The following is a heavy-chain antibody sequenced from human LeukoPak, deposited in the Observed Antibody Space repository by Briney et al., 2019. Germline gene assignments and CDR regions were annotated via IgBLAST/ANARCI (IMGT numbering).Heavy chain of an antibody. J-gene: IGHJ6*02. CDR2: INHSGST. Sequence: SETLSLTCTVSGGSIGSSGYYWGWIRQPPGKGLEWIGEINHSGSTNYNPSLKSRVTISVDTSKNQFSLKLSSVTAADTAVYYCASIGIAARSSYYYYYGMDVWGQGTTVTVSS. D-gene: IGHD6-6*01. V-gene: IGHV4-39*07. CDR1: GGSIGSSGYY. CDR3: ASIGIAARSSYYYYYGMDV.